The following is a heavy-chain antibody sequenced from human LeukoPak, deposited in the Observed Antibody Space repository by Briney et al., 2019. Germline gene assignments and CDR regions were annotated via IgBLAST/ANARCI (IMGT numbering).Heavy chain of an antibody. CDR3: ARDPEQQLVLDY. Sequence: PGGSLRLSCAASGFTFSSYGMHWVRQAPGKGLEWVAVIWYDGSNKYYADSVKGRFTISRDNSKNTLYLQMNSLRAEDTAVYYCARDPEQQLVLDYWGQGTLVTVSS. V-gene: IGHV3-33*01. CDR1: GFTFSSYG. J-gene: IGHJ4*02. CDR2: IWYDGSNK. D-gene: IGHD6-13*01.